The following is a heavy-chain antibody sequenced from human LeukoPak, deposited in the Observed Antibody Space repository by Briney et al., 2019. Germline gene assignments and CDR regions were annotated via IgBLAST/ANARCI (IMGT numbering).Heavy chain of an antibody. CDR2: ISHDGINK. CDR1: GFIFSSYG. CDR3: ERGSSGEAFDI. J-gene: IGHJ3*02. Sequence: PGGSLRLSCTASGFIFSSYGMHWVRQAPGKGLEWVAVISHDGINKHYADSVKGRFTVSRDNFKNTLYLQMNSLRAEDTAVYYCERGSSGEAFDIWGQGTMVTVSS. D-gene: IGHD3-10*01. V-gene: IGHV3-30*03.